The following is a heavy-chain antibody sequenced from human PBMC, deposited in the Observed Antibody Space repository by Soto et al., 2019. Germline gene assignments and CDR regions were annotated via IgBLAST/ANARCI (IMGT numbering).Heavy chain of an antibody. Sequence: EVQLVESGGGLVKPGGSLRLSCAASGFTFRNPWMSWVRQAPGKGLEWVGRVKSKTDGETTDYAAPVKGRFTISRDDSKNMLYLQMNSLKTADTAVYYCTTDSDGGYDHWGQGTLVTVSS. D-gene: IGHD5-12*01. V-gene: IGHV3-15*01. J-gene: IGHJ5*02. CDR1: GFTFRNPW. CDR3: TTDSDGGYDH. CDR2: VKSKTDGETT.